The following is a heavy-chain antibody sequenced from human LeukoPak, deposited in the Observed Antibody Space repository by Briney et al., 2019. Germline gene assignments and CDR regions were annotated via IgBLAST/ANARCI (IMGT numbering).Heavy chain of an antibody. CDR1: GFTFSSYS. CDR2: ISSSSTTI. J-gene: IGHJ3*02. CDR3: AREPERSTGLYSDAFDM. Sequence: GGSLRLSCAASGFTFSSYSMMWVRQAPGKGLEWVSYISSSSTTIHYADSVKGRFTISRDNAKNSLFLQMNSLRVDDTAVYYCAREPERSTGLYSDAFDMWGQGTMVTVSS. D-gene: IGHD6-19*01. V-gene: IGHV3-48*04.